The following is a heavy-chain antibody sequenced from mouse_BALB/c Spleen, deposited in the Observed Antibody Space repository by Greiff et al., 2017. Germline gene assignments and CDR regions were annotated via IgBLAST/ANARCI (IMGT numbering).Heavy chain of an antibody. CDR2: IDPENGDT. Sequence: DVKLVESGAELVRSGASVKLSCTASGFNIKDYYMHWVKQRPEQGLEWIGWIDPENGDTEYAPKFQGKATMTADTSSNTAYLQLSSLTSEDTAVYYCNAPSYDYDGFAYWGQGTLVTVSA. CDR1: GFNIKDYY. V-gene: IGHV14-4*02. CDR3: NAPSYDYDGFAY. J-gene: IGHJ3*01. D-gene: IGHD2-4*01.